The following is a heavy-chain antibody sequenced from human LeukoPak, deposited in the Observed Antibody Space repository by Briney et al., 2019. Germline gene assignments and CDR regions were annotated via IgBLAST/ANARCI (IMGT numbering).Heavy chain of an antibody. J-gene: IGHJ4*02. CDR2: ISGSGGST. CDR3: AKSLSSRGLIIPKTSRYFDY. D-gene: IGHD3-10*01. CDR1: GFTFSSYG. V-gene: IGHV3-23*01. Sequence: PGGTLRLSCAASGFTFSSYGMSWVRQAPGKGLEWVSAISGSGGSTYYADSVKGRFTISRDNSKNTLYLQMNSLRAEDTAVYYCAKSLSSRGLIIPKTSRYFDYWGQGTLVTVSS.